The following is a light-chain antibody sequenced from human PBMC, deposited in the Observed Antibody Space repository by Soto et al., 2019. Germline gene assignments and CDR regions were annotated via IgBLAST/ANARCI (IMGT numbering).Light chain of an antibody. Sequence: EIVLTQSPGILSLSPGERATLSCRASQSVIGDYLAWYQHKPGQAPRLLIYGASTRATGIPDRFSGSGSGTDFTLTISRLQPEDFTIYYCQQYSSSPLTFGGGTKVEIK. CDR1: QSVIGDY. CDR2: GAS. CDR3: QQYSSSPLT. V-gene: IGKV3-20*01. J-gene: IGKJ4*01.